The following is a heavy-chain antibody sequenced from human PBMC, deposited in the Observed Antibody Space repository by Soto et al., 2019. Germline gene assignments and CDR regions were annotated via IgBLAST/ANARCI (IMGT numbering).Heavy chain of an antibody. D-gene: IGHD1-7*01. CDR2: IYSGGST. CDR3: ARDGRYNWNYKDAFGI. V-gene: IGHV3-53*04. CDR1: GFTVSSNY. J-gene: IGHJ3*02. Sequence: EVQLVESGGGLVQPGGSLRLSCAASGFTVSSNYMSWVRQAPGKGLEWVSVIYSGGSTYYADSVKGRFTISRHNSKNTLYLQMNSLRAEDTAVYYCARDGRYNWNYKDAFGIWGQGTMVTVSS.